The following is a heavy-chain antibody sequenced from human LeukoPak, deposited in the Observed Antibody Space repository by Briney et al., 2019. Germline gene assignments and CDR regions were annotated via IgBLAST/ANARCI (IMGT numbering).Heavy chain of an antibody. CDR3: ARASSGYVVYYYGMDV. D-gene: IGHD6-19*01. V-gene: IGHV4-34*01. J-gene: IGHJ6*02. Sequence: SETLPLTCAVYGGSFSGYYWSWIRQPPGKGLEWIGEINHSGSTNYNPSLKSRVTKSVDTSKRQISLKLSSVTAADTAVYYCARASSGYVVYYYGMDVWGQGTTVTVSS. CDR2: INHSGST. CDR1: GGSFSGYY.